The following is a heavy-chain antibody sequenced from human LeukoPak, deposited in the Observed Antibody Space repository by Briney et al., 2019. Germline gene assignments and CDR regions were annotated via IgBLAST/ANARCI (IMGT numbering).Heavy chain of an antibody. J-gene: IGHJ4*02. V-gene: IGHV3-23*01. Sequence: GGSLRLSCAASGFTFSSYAMSWVRQAPGKGLEWVSAISGSGGSTYYADSVKGRFTISRDNSKNTLYLQMNSLRAEDTAVYYCAKPPEDSSGYYLFDYWGQGTLVTVSS. CDR3: AKPPEDSSGYYLFDY. CDR1: GFTFSSYA. CDR2: ISGSGGST. D-gene: IGHD3-22*01.